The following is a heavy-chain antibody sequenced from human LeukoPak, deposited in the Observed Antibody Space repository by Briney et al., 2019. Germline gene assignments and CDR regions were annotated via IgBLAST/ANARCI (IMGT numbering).Heavy chain of an antibody. CDR2: ISWNSGSI. V-gene: IGHV3-9*01. J-gene: IGHJ4*02. D-gene: IGHD5-24*01. Sequence: GGSLRLSCAASGFTFDDYAMHWVRKAPGKGLEWVSGISWNSGSIGYADSVKGRFTISRDNAKNSLYLQMNSLRAEDTAVYYCARDGGRRDDYWGQGTLVTVSS. CDR1: GFTFDDYA. CDR3: ARDGGRRDDY.